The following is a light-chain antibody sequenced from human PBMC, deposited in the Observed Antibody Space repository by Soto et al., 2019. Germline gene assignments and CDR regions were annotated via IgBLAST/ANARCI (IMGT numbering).Light chain of an antibody. V-gene: IGKV1-5*01. CDR2: DAS. CDR1: QSVGTW. J-gene: IGKJ4*01. CDR3: QQYYACPLI. Sequence: DVQMTQSPSTLSASIGDRVFITCRASQSVGTWLAWYQQKPGKAPDLLIYDASNLEIEVPSRFSGSGSGTDCTLNISGLQPADFATYYCQQYYACPLIFGGGTKVEIE.